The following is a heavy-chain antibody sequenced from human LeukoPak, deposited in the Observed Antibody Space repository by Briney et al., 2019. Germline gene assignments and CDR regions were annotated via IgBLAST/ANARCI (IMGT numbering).Heavy chain of an antibody. CDR1: GFSFGIYW. J-gene: IGHJ4*02. CDR2: IQQDGSET. CDR3: ARDGGGLDY. D-gene: IGHD3-16*01. V-gene: IGHV3-7*01. Sequence: PGGSLRLSCAASGFSFGIYWMSWARQAPGKGLEWVAYIQQDGSETYYADSAKGRFTISRDNAKNSLHLQMNSLRVEDTAVYYCARDGGGLDYWGQGTQVTVSS.